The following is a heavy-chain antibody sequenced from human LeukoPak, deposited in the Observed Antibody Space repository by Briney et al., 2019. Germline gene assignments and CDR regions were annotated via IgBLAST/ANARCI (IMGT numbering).Heavy chain of an antibody. V-gene: IGHV3-49*03. D-gene: IGHD3-22*01. J-gene: IGHJ4*02. CDR3: CREANFDMSGYYGGDY. CDR1: GFTFGDYA. Sequence: PGGSLRLSYTASGFTFGDYAMSWFRRAPGKGLEWVGCIRSKAYGGTTEYAASVKGRFTISRDDANSIAYLQMNSLKTEDTAVYYVCREANFDMSGYYGGDYWGQGTLVTVSS. CDR2: IRSKAYGGTT.